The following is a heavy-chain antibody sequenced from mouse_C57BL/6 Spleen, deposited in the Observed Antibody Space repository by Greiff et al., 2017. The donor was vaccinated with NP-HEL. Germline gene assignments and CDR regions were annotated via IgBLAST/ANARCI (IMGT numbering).Heavy chain of an antibody. Sequence: EVQLVESGEGLVKPGGSLKLSCAASGFTFRSYAMSWVRQTPEKRLEWVAYISSGGDYIYYVDTVKGRFTISRDNARNTLYLQMSSLKSEDTAMYYCTRDSNSFDYWGQGTTLTVSS. J-gene: IGHJ2*01. CDR2: ISSGGDYI. CDR1: GFTFRSYA. CDR3: TRDSNSFDY. D-gene: IGHD2-5*01. V-gene: IGHV5-9-1*02.